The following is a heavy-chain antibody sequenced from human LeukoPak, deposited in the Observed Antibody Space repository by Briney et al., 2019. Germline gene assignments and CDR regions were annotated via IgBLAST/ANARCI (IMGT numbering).Heavy chain of an antibody. CDR2: IKQDGSVK. CDR1: GFTFSSYS. CDR3: TRGGNVAVTY. D-gene: IGHD4-17*01. V-gene: IGHV3-7*01. Sequence: PGGSLRLSCAASGFTFSSYSMNWVRQAPGKGLEWVANIKQDGSVKHYVDSVKGRFTISRDNAKKSLSLQMTSLRAEDTAVYYCTRGGNVAVTYWGQGTLVAVSS. J-gene: IGHJ4*02.